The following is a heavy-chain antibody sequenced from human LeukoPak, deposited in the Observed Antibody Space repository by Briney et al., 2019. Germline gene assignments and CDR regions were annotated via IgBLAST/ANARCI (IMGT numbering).Heavy chain of an antibody. CDR2: IYAHVSST. CDR1: GFTFSSYW. D-gene: IGHD4-17*01. J-gene: IGHJ3*02. Sequence: GGSLRLSCAASGFTFSSYWMHWVRQAPGKGPVWVSRIYAHVSSTNYTDSVKGRFTNSRDNAKNTVYLQMNSLSAEDTAMYYCTFSSYGDHIGVDAFDMWGQGTMVTVSS. CDR3: TFSSYGDHIGVDAFDM. V-gene: IGHV3-74*01.